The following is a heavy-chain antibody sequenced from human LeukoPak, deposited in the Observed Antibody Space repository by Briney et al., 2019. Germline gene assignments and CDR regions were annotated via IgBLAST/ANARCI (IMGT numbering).Heavy chain of an antibody. CDR1: GYSFTNYW. D-gene: IGHD2-2*01. CDR2: IYPGDSDT. J-gene: IGHJ4*02. CDR3: ARSPPSSYCTSTSCYPRHFDY. V-gene: IGHV5-51*01. Sequence: GESLKISCEASGYSFTNYWIGWVRPMPGKGLEWVGIIYPGDSDTRYSPSFQGQVTISADKSISTAYLQWSSLKAPDTAMYYCARSPPSSYCTSTSCYPRHFDYWGQGTLVTVSS.